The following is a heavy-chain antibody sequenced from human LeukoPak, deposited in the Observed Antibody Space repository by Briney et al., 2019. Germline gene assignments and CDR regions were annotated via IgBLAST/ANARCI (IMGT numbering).Heavy chain of an antibody. CDR3: ASGGNYDY. J-gene: IGHJ4*02. CDR2: ISPSGNYI. CDR1: GFIFSSSS. D-gene: IGHD1-7*01. V-gene: IGHV3-21*01. Sequence: GGSLRLTCAASGFIFSSSSMNWVRQAPGKGLEWVSSISPSGNYIYYADSLKGRFTISRDNAKNSLSLQVNSLRAEDTAVYYCASGGNYDYWGQGTLVTVSS.